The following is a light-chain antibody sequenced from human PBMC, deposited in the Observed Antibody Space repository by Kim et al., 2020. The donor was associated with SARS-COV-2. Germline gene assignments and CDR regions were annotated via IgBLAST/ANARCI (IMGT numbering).Light chain of an antibody. CDR3: QQSYSTPWT. J-gene: IGKJ1*01. Sequence: ASVGDRVTITGRASQSISSYLNWYQQKPGKAPKLLIYAASSLQSGVPSRFSGSGSGTDFTLTISSLQPEDFATYYCQQSYSTPWTFGQGTKVDIK. CDR1: QSISSY. V-gene: IGKV1-39*01. CDR2: AAS.